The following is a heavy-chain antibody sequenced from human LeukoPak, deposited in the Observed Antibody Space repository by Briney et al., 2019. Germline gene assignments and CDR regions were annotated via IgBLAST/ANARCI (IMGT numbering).Heavy chain of an antibody. Sequence: ASVKVSCKASGYTFTSYGISWVRQAPGQGLEWMGWISAYNGNTNYVQKLQGRVTMTTDTSTSTAYMELRSLRSDDTAVYYCARDMWFGELSAFDYWGQGTLVTVSS. J-gene: IGHJ4*02. CDR1: GYTFTSYG. CDR2: ISAYNGNT. V-gene: IGHV1-18*01. CDR3: ARDMWFGELSAFDY. D-gene: IGHD3-10*01.